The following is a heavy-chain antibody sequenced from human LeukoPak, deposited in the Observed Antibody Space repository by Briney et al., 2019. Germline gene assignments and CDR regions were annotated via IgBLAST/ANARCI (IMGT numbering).Heavy chain of an antibody. J-gene: IGHJ4*02. CDR2: IIPILGIS. CDR1: GGSFSNYA. CDR3: ATGEVATPFDY. Sequence: GASVKVSCKASGGSFSNYALNWVRQAPGQGLEWMGRIIPILGISHYAQKFQGRVTITADKSTRTAYMELSSLRSADTAVYYCATGEVATPFDYWGKGTLVTVSS. D-gene: IGHD5-12*01. V-gene: IGHV1-69*04.